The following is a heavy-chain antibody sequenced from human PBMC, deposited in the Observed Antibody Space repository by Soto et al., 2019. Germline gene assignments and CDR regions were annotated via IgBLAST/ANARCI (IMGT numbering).Heavy chain of an antibody. CDR1: GYTVPSYG. Sequence: DAWKVYSKASGYTVPSYGIIGVRQSTGQGLEWMGWISAYNGNTNYAQKLQGRVTMTTDTSTSTAYMELRSLRSDDTAVYYCARDLGQQLVIFDYWGQGTLVNVSS. CDR3: ARDLGQQLVIFDY. CDR2: ISAYNGNT. J-gene: IGHJ4*02. D-gene: IGHD6-13*01. V-gene: IGHV1-18*01.